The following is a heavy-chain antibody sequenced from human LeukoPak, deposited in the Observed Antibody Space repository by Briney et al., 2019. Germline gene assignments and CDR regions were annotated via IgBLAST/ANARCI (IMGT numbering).Heavy chain of an antibody. CDR2: IYSGGST. Sequence: GGSLRLSCAASGFTVSNNYMTWVRQAPGKGLEWVSVIYSGGSTYYADSVKGRFTISRDNSKNTLYLQMNSLRAEDTAVYYCARGISSRYFDYWGQGTLVTVSS. J-gene: IGHJ4*02. CDR3: ARGISSRYFDY. V-gene: IGHV3-53*01. D-gene: IGHD2-15*01. CDR1: GFTVSNNY.